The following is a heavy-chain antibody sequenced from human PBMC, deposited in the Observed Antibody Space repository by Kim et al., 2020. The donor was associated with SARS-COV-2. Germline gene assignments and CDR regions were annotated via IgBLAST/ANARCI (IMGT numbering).Heavy chain of an antibody. CDR3: ARDRYGDYGGAN. CDR1: GGSISSYY. Sequence: SETLSLTCTVSGGSISSYYWSWIRQPPGKGLEWIGYIYYSGSTNYNPSLKSRVTISVDTSKNQFSLKLSSVTAADTAVYYCARDRYGDYGGANWGQGTLVTVSS. D-gene: IGHD4-17*01. J-gene: IGHJ4*02. CDR2: IYYSGST. V-gene: IGHV4-59*13.